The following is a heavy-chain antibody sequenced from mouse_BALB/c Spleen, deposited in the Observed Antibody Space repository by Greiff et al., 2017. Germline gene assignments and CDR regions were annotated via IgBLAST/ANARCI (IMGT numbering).Heavy chain of an antibody. CDR3: ARGGNPYYYAMDY. Sequence: QVQLQQPGAELVRPGASVKLSCKASGYTFTSYWMHWVKQRPGQGLEWIGYINPSTGYTEYNQKFKDKATLTADKSSSTAYMQLSSLTSEDSAVYYCARGGNPYYYAMDYWGQGTSVTVSS. J-gene: IGHJ4*01. CDR2: INPSTGYT. D-gene: IGHD1-1*02. CDR1: GYTFTSYW. V-gene: IGHV1-4*01.